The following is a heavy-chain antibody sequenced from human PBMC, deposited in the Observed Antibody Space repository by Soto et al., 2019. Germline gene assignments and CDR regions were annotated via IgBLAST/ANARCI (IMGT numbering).Heavy chain of an antibody. Sequence: ASVKVSCKASGYTFTNFGISWVRQAPGQGLEWMGWISAYNGNTNYAQKFQGRVTMTTDTSTSTAYMEVRSLRFDDTAVYYCARDGGVLYAFDIWGQGTMVTVSS. V-gene: IGHV1-18*01. CDR1: GYTFTNFG. CDR2: ISAYNGNT. J-gene: IGHJ3*02. D-gene: IGHD3-3*01. CDR3: ARDGGVLYAFDI.